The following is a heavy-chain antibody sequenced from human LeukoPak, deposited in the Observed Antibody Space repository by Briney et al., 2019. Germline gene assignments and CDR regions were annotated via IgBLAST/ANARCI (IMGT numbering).Heavy chain of an antibody. J-gene: IGHJ4*02. CDR1: GFTFSSSW. V-gene: IGHV3-7*01. CDR3: ARAKGYSYGQFDY. Sequence: GGSLRLSCVVSGFTFSSSWMSWVRQAPGKGLEWVANIKQDGSEKYYVDSVKGRFTISRDNAKNSLYLQMNSLRAEDTAVYYCARAKGYSYGQFDYWGQGTLVTVSS. D-gene: IGHD5-18*01. CDR2: IKQDGSEK.